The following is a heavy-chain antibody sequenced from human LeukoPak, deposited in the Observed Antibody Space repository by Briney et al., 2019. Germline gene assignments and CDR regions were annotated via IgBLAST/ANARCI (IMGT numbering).Heavy chain of an antibody. D-gene: IGHD6-19*01. J-gene: IGHJ4*02. CDR3: ARLYSSGWYPPDY. V-gene: IGHV1-18*01. Sequence: ASVKVSCKASGGTFSTYAISWVRQAPGQGLEWMGWISAYNGNTNYAQKLQGRVTMTTDTSTSTAYMELRSLRSDDTAVYYCARLYSSGWYPPDYWGQGTLVTVSS. CDR1: GGTFSTYA. CDR2: ISAYNGNT.